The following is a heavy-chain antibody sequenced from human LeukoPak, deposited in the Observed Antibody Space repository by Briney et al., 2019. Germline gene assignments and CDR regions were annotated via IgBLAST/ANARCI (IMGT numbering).Heavy chain of an antibody. CDR2: ISSSGSHT. CDR3: ARHPDGSLSLDY. Sequence: GGSLRFSCTASGFTFGDYAMSWIRQAPGKGLEWVSYISSSGSHTNYADSVTGRFTISRNNAKKSLHLQMNSLRAEDTAVYYCARHPDGSLSLDYWGQGTLVTVSS. CDR1: GFTFGDYA. J-gene: IGHJ4*02. V-gene: IGHV3-11*03. D-gene: IGHD1-26*01.